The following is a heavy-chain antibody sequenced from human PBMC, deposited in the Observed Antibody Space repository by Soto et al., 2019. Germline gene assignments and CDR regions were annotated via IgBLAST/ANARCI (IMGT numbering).Heavy chain of an antibody. Sequence: SETLSLTCAVSSGSISSSNWWSWVRQPPGKGLEWIGEIYHSGSTNYNPSLKSRVTISVDKSKNQFSLKLSSVTAADTAVYYCARISGTKLRDYYYYYMDVWGKGTTVTVSS. CDR1: SGSISSSNW. J-gene: IGHJ6*03. CDR2: IYHSGST. V-gene: IGHV4-4*02. CDR3: ARISGTKLRDYYYYYMDV. D-gene: IGHD1-7*01.